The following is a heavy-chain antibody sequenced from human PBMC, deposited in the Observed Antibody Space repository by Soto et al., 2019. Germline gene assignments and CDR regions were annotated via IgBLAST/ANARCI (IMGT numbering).Heavy chain of an antibody. CDR2: IKQDGSEK. CDR1: GFTFSSYW. D-gene: IGHD2-2*01. CDR3: AREGDQLLSSAWFDP. J-gene: IGHJ5*02. Sequence: LRLSCAASGFTFSSYWMSWVRQAPGKGLEWVANIKQDGSEKYYVDSVKGRFTISRDNAKNSLYLQMNSLRAEDTAVYYCAREGDQLLSSAWFDPWGQGTLVTVSS. V-gene: IGHV3-7*01.